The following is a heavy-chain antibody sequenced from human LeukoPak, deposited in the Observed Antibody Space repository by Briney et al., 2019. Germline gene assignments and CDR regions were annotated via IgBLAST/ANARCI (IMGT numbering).Heavy chain of an antibody. CDR1: GFTFDEYA. J-gene: IGHJ1*01. CDR2: ISGSGGST. D-gene: IGHD3-22*01. Sequence: GRSLRLSCAGPGFTFDEYAMHWVRQAPGKGLEWVSAISGSGGSTYYADSVKGRFTISRDNAQNSLYLQMNSLRAEDTAVYYCARGALYDSSGNRYFQPWGQGTLVTVSS. V-gene: IGHV3-23*01. CDR3: ARGALYDSSGNRYFQP.